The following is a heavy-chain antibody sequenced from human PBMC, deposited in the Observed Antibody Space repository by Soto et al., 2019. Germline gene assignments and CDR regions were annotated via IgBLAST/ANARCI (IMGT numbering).Heavy chain of an antibody. V-gene: IGHV3-74*01. J-gene: IGHJ3*02. CDR3: ARDVGGSGSDDAFDI. Sequence: QPGGSLRLSCAASGFTFSSYWMHWVRQAPGKGLVWVSRINSDGSSTSYADSVKGRFTISRDNAKNTLYLQMNSLRAEDTAVYYCARDVGGSGSDDAFDIWGQGTMVTVSS. CDR2: INSDGSST. CDR1: GFTFSSYW. D-gene: IGHD3-10*01.